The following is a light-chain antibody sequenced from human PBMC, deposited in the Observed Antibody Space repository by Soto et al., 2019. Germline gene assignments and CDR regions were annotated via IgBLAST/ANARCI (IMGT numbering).Light chain of an antibody. CDR1: SSNIGAGYD. J-gene: IGLJ3*02. Sequence: QAVVTQPPSVSGAPGQRGTISCTGSSSNIGAGYDVHWYQQLPGTAPKLLIYGNSNRPSGVPDRFSGSKSGTSASLAITGLQAEDEADYYCQSYDSSLSVWVFGGGTKLTVL. CDR2: GNS. V-gene: IGLV1-40*01. CDR3: QSYDSSLSVWV.